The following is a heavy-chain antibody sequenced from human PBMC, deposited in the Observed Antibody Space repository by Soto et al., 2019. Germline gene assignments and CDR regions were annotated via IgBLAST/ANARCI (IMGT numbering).Heavy chain of an antibody. D-gene: IGHD6-13*01. CDR2: ISGSGGST. V-gene: IGHV3-23*01. Sequence: VQLLESGGGLVQPGGSLRLSCAASGFTFSSYAMSWVRQAPGKGLEWVSAISGSGGSTYYADSVKGRFTIPRDNSKNTLYLQMNSLRAEDTAVYYCAKDQATRVAAAGAFDPWGQGTLVTVSS. J-gene: IGHJ5*02. CDR1: GFTFSSYA. CDR3: AKDQATRVAAAGAFDP.